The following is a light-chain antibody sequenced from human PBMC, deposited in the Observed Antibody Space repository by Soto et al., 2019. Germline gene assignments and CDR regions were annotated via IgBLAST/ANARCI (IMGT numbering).Light chain of an antibody. CDR2: GAS. J-gene: IGKJ2*01. V-gene: IGKV3-20*01. CDR1: QSVSSNY. CDR3: HQYNNWPPMHT. Sequence: EIVLTQSPGTLSLSPGERATLSCRASQSVSSNYLAWFQQKPGQAPSLLIYGASNRATGIPDRFSGSASGTDFTLTISRLEPEDFAVYYCHQYNNWPPMHTFGQGTKLEIK.